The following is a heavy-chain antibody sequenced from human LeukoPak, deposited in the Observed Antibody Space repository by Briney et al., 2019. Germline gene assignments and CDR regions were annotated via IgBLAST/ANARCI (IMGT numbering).Heavy chain of an antibody. J-gene: IGHJ4*02. D-gene: IGHD4-17*01. CDR3: ARGKTTVTEY. CDR1: GFTFSSYE. Sequence: GGPLRLSCAASGFTFSSYEMNWVRQAPGKGLEWVSYISSSGSTIYYADSVKGRFTISRDNAKNSLYLQMNSLRAEDTAVYYCARGKTTVTEYWGQGTLVTVSS. CDR2: ISSSGSTI. V-gene: IGHV3-48*03.